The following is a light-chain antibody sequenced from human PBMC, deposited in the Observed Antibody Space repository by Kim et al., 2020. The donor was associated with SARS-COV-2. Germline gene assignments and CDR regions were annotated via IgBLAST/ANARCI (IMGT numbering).Light chain of an antibody. Sequence: GQRVNISCSGSSCNIGSNVANWYQKLPGTAPKLLIYSNDYRSSGVPDRFSGSKSGPSAYLAISGLQSEDEADYYCVAWDDSLNGSVFGGGTQLTVL. CDR2: SND. J-gene: IGLJ3*02. V-gene: IGLV1-44*01. CDR1: SCNIGSNV. CDR3: VAWDDSLNGSV.